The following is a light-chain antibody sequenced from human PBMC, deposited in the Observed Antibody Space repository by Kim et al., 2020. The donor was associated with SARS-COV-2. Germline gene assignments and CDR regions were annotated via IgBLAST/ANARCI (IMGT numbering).Light chain of an antibody. CDR2: GKN. Sequence: VALGQTGRITCQGDSLRSYYATWYQQKPGQAPILVIYGKNNRPSGIPDRFSGSSPGNTASLTITGTQAGDEADYYCNSRDSNDNVVFGGGTKLTVL. V-gene: IGLV3-19*01. CDR1: SLRSYY. CDR3: NSRDSNDNVV. J-gene: IGLJ2*01.